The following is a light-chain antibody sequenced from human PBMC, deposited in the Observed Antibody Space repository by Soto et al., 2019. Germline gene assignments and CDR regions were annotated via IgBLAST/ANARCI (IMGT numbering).Light chain of an antibody. J-gene: IGKJ1*01. V-gene: IGKV3-11*01. CDR3: QQRSNWPPT. Sequence: EIVMTQSAATLSVSPGERATLSCRASQSVSSYLAWYQQKPGHAPRLLIYDASTGATGIPARFSGSGSGTDFTLTITSLEPEDFAVYYCQQRSNWPPTFGQGTKVDIK. CDR2: DAS. CDR1: QSVSSY.